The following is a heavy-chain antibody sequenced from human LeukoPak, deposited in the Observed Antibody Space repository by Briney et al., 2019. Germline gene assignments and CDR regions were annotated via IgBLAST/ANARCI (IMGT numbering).Heavy chain of an antibody. D-gene: IGHD6-19*01. CDR3: ARRRKLQGSIAVAAGVAFDI. V-gene: IGHV4-59*08. J-gene: IGHJ3*02. CDR2: TYFSGRT. CDR1: GGSISDYY. Sequence: TPSETLSLTCTVSGGSISDYYWNWIRQPPAERLEWIGYTYFSGRTNYNPSFQSRVTISVATSKTQSSLKLTAVTAADTAVYYCARRRKLQGSIAVAAGVAFDIWGQATMVTVSS.